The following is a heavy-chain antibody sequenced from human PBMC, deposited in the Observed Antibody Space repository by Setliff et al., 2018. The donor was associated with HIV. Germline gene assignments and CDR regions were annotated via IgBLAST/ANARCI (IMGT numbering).Heavy chain of an antibody. J-gene: IGHJ5*02. D-gene: IGHD2-2*01. Sequence: PSETLSLTCTVSGGSISSGSYYWSWMRQPAGKGLEWIGHIYTSGSTNYNPSLKSRVTISIDTSKNQFSLKLTSVTAADTAVYYCARGGTSSNWFGPWGQGTLVTVSS. CDR1: GGSISSGSYY. V-gene: IGHV4-61*09. CDR3: ARGGTSSNWFGP. CDR2: IYTSGST.